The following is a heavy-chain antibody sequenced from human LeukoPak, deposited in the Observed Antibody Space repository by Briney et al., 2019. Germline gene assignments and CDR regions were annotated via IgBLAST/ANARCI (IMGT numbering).Heavy chain of an antibody. Sequence: PGGSLRLSCAASGFTFSSYGMHWVRQAPGKGLEWVAVIWYDGSNKYCADSVKGRFTISRDNSKNTLYLQMNSLRAEDTAVYYCAKGRGPAAVDYWGQGTLVTVSS. J-gene: IGHJ4*02. D-gene: IGHD2-2*01. CDR3: AKGRGPAAVDY. CDR1: GFTFSSYG. CDR2: IWYDGSNK. V-gene: IGHV3-33*06.